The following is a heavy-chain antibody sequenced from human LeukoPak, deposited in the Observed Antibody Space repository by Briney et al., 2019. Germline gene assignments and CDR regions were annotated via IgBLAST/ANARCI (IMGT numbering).Heavy chain of an antibody. CDR2: IKQDGSEK. J-gene: IGHJ6*02. CDR1: GFTFSGYW. Sequence: GGSLRLSCAASGFTFSGYWMSWVRQAPGKGLEWVANIKQDGSEKYYVDSVKGRFTISRDNAKNSLYLQMNSLRAEDTAVYYCAREPYCSGGSCYGMDVWGQGTTVTVSS. D-gene: IGHD2-15*01. CDR3: AREPYCSGGSCYGMDV. V-gene: IGHV3-7*03.